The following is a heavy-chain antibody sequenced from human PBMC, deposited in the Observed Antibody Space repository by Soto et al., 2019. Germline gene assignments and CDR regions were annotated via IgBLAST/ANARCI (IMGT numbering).Heavy chain of an antibody. CDR1: GVSISRSDYY. V-gene: IGHV4-30-4*01. CDR2: IYYSGNT. Sequence: QVQLQESGPGLVKPSQSVSLTCTVSGVSISRSDYYWSWIRQPPGKGLEWIGYIYYSGNTNYAPSLRSRLTISIDASRNQCSLLLMSVTAADTAIYYCVRYTNFSPYARGVDVWGQATTVTVSS. J-gene: IGHJ6*02. CDR3: VRYTNFSPYARGVDV. D-gene: IGHD2-2*01.